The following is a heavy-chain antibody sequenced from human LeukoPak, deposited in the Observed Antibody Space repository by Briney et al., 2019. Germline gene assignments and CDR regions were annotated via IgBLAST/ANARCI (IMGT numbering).Heavy chain of an antibody. CDR1: GFSFSEYW. J-gene: IGHJ4*02. CDR3: ASYYGINWVIGY. Sequence: PGGPLRHSCEGTGFSFSEYWMHGVRQAPGKGVEWVAGGKQGGHAKYYVGSVKGRFDISRDDAKNSLYLQMNTLRSDDTALYYCASYYGINWVIGYWGQGTLVTVSS. D-gene: IGHD4-17*01. CDR2: GKQGGHAK. V-gene: IGHV3-7*01.